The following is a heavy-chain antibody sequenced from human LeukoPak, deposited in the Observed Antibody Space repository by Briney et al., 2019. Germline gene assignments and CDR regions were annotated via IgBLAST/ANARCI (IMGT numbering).Heavy chain of an antibody. V-gene: IGHV1-46*01. Sequence: ASVKVSCKASGYTFTGYYMHWVRQAPGQGLEWMGIINPSGGSTSYAQKFQGRVTMTRDMSTSTVYMELSSLRSEDTAVYYCASWGYLEYFQHWGQGTLVTVSS. CDR3: ASWGYLEYFQH. D-gene: IGHD5-18*01. CDR1: GYTFTGYY. CDR2: INPSGGST. J-gene: IGHJ1*01.